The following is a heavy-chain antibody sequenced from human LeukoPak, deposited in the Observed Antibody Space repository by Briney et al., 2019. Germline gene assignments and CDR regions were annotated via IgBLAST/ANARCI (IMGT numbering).Heavy chain of an antibody. CDR2: IYYSGRA. D-gene: IGHD3-22*01. J-gene: IGHJ4*02. Sequence: SETPSLTCTVSGGSISSSYWTWIRHPPGKGLEWIGYIYYSGRANYNPSLKSRVTISLDTTKKQFSLNMSTVTAADTAVYYCARGMYNYDPWGQETLVSVSS. V-gene: IGHV4-59*01. CDR3: ARGMYNYDP. CDR1: GGSISSSY.